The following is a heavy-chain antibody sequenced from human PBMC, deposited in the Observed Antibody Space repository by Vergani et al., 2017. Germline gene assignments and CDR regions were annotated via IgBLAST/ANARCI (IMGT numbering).Heavy chain of an antibody. J-gene: IGHJ4*02. CDR1: GGSISSYY. V-gene: IGHV4-59*01. Sequence: QVQLQESGPGLVKPSETLSLTCTVSGGSISSYYWSWIRQPPGKGLEWIGYIYYSGSTNYNPSLKSRVTISVDTSKNQFSLKLSSVTAADTAVYNCARDRGASGFGEFGYWGQGTLVTVSS. CDR3: ARDRGASGFGEFGY. CDR2: IYYSGST. D-gene: IGHD3-10*01.